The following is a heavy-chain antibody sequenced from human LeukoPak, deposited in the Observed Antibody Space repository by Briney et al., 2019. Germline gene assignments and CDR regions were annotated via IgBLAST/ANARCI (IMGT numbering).Heavy chain of an antibody. D-gene: IGHD3-3*01. CDR3: ARVGGHYDFWSGYSFDY. CDR1: GGSISSSSYY. Sequence: KPSETLSLTCTVSGGSISSSSYYWGWIRQPPGKGLEWIGSIYYSGSTYYNPSLKSRVTISVDTSKNQFSLKLSSATAADTAVYYCARVGGHYDFWSGYSFDYWGQGTLVTVSS. V-gene: IGHV4-39*01. J-gene: IGHJ4*02. CDR2: IYYSGST.